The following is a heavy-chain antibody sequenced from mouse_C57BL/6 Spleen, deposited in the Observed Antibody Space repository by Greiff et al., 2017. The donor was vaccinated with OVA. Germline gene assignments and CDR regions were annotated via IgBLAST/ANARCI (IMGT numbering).Heavy chain of an antibody. V-gene: IGHV5-6*02. D-gene: IGHD1-1*01. J-gene: IGHJ2*01. CDR1: GFTFSSYG. Sequence: DVKLVESGGDLVKPGGSLKLSCAASGFTFSSYGMSWVRQTPDKRLEWVATISSGGSYTYYPDSVKGRFTISRDNAKNTLYLQMSSLKSEDTAMYYCARCGYYGSSYDYWGQGTTLTVSS. CDR2: ISSGGSYT. CDR3: ARCGYYGSSYDY.